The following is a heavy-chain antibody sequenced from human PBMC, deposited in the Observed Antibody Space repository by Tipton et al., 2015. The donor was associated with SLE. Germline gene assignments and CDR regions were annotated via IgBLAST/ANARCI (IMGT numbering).Heavy chain of an antibody. Sequence: LSLTCAASGFTFDDYAMHWVRQAPGKGLEWVSGISWNSGSIGYADSVKGRFTISRDNAKNSLYLQMNSLRAEDTALYYCAKDPSSSWYYFDLWGRGTLVTVSS. CDR1: GFTFDDYA. CDR2: ISWNSGSI. CDR3: AKDPSSSWYYFDL. V-gene: IGHV3-9*01. D-gene: IGHD6-13*01. J-gene: IGHJ2*01.